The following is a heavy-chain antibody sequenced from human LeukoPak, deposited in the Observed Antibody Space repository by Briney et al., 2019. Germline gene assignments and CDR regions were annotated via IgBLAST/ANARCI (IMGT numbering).Heavy chain of an antibody. V-gene: IGHV3-33*01. J-gene: IGHJ6*02. Sequence: GGSLRLSCAASGFTFSSYGMHWVRQAPGKGLEWVAVIWYDGSNKCYADSVKGRFTISRDNSKNTMYLQMNRLRAEDTAVYYCAGDYGEYYYGMDVWGQGTTVTVSS. CDR2: IWYDGSNK. CDR1: GFTFSSYG. D-gene: IGHD4-17*01. CDR3: AGDYGEYYYGMDV.